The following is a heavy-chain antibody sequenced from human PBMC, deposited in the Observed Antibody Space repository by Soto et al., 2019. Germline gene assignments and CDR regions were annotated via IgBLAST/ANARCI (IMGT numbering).Heavy chain of an antibody. Sequence: ASVKVSFKASGYTFTSYYIHWVRQAPGQGLEWMGLINPTSGTTTYTQKFQGRVTMTRDTSTGTVYMELNSLTSEDTAVYYCASSIAAAGYYFDYWGQGLLITVSS. CDR3: ASSIAAAGYYFDY. CDR2: INPTSGTT. CDR1: GYTFTSYY. V-gene: IGHV1-46*01. J-gene: IGHJ4*02. D-gene: IGHD6-13*01.